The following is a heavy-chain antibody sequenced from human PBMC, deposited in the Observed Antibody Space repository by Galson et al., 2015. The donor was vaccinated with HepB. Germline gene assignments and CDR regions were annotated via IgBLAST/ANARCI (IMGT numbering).Heavy chain of an antibody. CDR2: ISGSGITT. Sequence: SLRLSCAASGFIFSTYAMSWVRQAPGKGLEWVSTISGSGITTYYADSVKGRFTISRDNSKNTLYLQMTSLKTEDTAVYYCTRLGDLSGYSSAWGQGTLVTVSS. D-gene: IGHD6-25*01. V-gene: IGHV3-23*01. CDR3: TRLGDLSGYSSA. CDR1: GFIFSTYA. J-gene: IGHJ5*02.